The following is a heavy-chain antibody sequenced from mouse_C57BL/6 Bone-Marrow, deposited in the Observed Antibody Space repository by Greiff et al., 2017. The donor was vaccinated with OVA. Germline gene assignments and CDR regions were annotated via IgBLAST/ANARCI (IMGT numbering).Heavy chain of an antibody. CDR3: AIPMYCCGSGYGYFDC. Sequence: VQLQQPGPELVKPAASVKMSCNASGYTFTSYWITWVKQTPGQGLEWIGAIYPGSGSTNYNEPFKSKATLTVDTSSSTAYMQLSRLTSEASAVYYWAIPMYCCGSGYGYFDCGGEGTTLAVSA. V-gene: IGHV1-55*01. CDR2: IYPGSGST. CDR1: GYTFTSYW. J-gene: IGHJ2*01. D-gene: IGHD1-1*01.